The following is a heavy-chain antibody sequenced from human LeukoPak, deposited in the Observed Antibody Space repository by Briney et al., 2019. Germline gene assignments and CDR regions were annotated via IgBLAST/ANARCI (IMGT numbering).Heavy chain of an antibody. D-gene: IGHD2-15*01. V-gene: IGHV5-51*02. J-gene: IGHJ3*02. CDR3: ARRRDERGDKDIVGI. CDR2: IYPGDSDT. Sequence: GESLKILCKGSGDSFTTFWNGWVSQKPGKSLVLKGIIYPGDSDTRDSPSFQGQFTISADKSISTSYLQWSSLKASDTVMYYCARRRDERGDKDIVGIWGQGTMVSVSS. CDR1: GDSFTTFW.